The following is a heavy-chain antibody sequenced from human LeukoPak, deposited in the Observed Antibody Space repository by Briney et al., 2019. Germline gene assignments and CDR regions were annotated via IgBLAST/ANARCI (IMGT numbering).Heavy chain of an antibody. CDR2: IYTSGSS. D-gene: IGHD5-24*01. CDR3: ARGMRDGYNKWFDP. J-gene: IGHJ5*02. CDR1: GGSISSGSYY. Sequence: PSQTLSLTCTVSGGSISSGSYYWSWIRQPAGKGLEWIGRIYTSGSSNYNPSLKSRVTISVDTSKNQFSLKLSSVTAADTAVYYCARGMRDGYNKWFDPWGQGTLVTVSS. V-gene: IGHV4-61*02.